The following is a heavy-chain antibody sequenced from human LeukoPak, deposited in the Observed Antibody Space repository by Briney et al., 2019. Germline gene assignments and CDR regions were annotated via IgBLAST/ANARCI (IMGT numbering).Heavy chain of an antibody. CDR2: ISAYNGNT. D-gene: IGHD4-17*01. CDR3: ARRHDYGDYGPGYYFDY. V-gene: IGHV1-18*01. CDR1: GYTFTSYG. J-gene: IGHJ4*02. Sequence: GASVKVSCKASGYTFTSYGISWVRQAPGQGLEWMGWISAYNGNTNYAQKLQGRVTMTTDTSTSTAYMELRSLRSDDTAVYYCARRHDYGDYGPGYYFDYWGQGTLVTVSS.